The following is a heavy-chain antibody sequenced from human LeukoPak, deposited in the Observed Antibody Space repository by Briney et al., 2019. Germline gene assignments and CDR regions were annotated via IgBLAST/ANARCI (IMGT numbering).Heavy chain of an antibody. Sequence: GGSLRLSCAASGFTFSSYSMNWVRQAPGQGLEWVSSISSSSSYIYYADSVKGRFTISRDNAKNSLYLQMNSLRAEDTAVYYCAREPGEGSGSYFDYWGQGTLVTVSS. CDR3: AREPGEGSGSYFDY. CDR1: GFTFSSYS. D-gene: IGHD1-26*01. CDR2: ISSSSSYI. J-gene: IGHJ4*02. V-gene: IGHV3-21*01.